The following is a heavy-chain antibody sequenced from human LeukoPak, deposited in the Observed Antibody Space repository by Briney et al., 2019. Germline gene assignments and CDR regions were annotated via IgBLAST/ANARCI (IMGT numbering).Heavy chain of an antibody. CDR2: INHSGST. Sequence: SETLSLTCAVYGGSFSGYYWSWIPQPPGKGLEWSGEINHSGSTNYNPSLKSRVTISVDTSKHQFSLKLSSVTAADTAVYYCARGRYCSSTSCYFQRNYYMDVWGKGTTVTVSS. CDR1: GGSFSGYY. CDR3: ARGRYCSSTSCYFQRNYYMDV. J-gene: IGHJ6*03. V-gene: IGHV4-34*01. D-gene: IGHD2-2*01.